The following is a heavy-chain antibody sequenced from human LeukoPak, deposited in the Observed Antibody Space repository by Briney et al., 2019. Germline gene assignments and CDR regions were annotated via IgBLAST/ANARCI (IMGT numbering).Heavy chain of an antibody. J-gene: IGHJ6*02. V-gene: IGHV3-23*01. CDR2: ISGSGGGP. CDR1: GFTLSTYS. D-gene: IGHD2-21*01. CDR3: AKFRCAGDRCFPRGHYYYGMDV. Sequence: PGGSLRLSCAASGFTLSTYSMNWVRQAPGKGLEWLSGISGSGGGPYYADSVKGRFTISRDNSVNALYLQMNSLRAEDTALYYSAKFRCAGDRCFPRGHYYYGMDVWGQGTTVTVSS.